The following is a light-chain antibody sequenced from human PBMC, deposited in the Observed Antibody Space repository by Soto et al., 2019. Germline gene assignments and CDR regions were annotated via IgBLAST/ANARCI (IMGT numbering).Light chain of an antibody. CDR2: GAS. CDR3: HQYKNWPPLT. J-gene: IGKJ4*01. Sequence: EIVMTQSPATLSVSPGETATLSCRASQSVGSAVAWYQHKPGQAPRLLIVGASIRATVVPGRFSGGGSGTEFPLTISSLQYEDFAVYYCHQYKNWPPLTFGGGTTVEIK. CDR1: QSVGSA. V-gene: IGKV3-15*01.